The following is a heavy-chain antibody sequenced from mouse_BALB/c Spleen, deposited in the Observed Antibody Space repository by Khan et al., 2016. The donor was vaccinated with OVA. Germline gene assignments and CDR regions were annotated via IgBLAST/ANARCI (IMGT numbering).Heavy chain of an antibody. J-gene: IGHJ3*01. V-gene: IGHV1-77*01. Sequence: QVQLQQSGAELARPGASVKLSCKASGYTFTDYYINWVKQRTGQGLEWIGEISPGSGDTYYNEKFKGKATLTADKSSSTVYMQLSSPTAEASAGYYCARRNYFGYTFAYWGQGTLVTVSA. D-gene: IGHD1-2*01. CDR2: ISPGSGDT. CDR1: GYTFTDYY. CDR3: ARRNYFGYTFAY.